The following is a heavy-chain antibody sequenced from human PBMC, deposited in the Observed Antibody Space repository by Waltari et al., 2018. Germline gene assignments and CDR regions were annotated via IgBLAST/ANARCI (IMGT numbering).Heavy chain of an antibody. CDR3: ARDFPPHNDFWSGYYPFDS. J-gene: IGHJ4*02. V-gene: IGHV3-48*04. D-gene: IGHD3-3*01. Sequence: EVQLVESGGGLVQPGRSLRLSCAASGFTFSSYSMNWVRQAPGKGLEWVSYISSSSSTIYYADSVKGRFTISRDNAKNSLYLQMNSLRAEDTAVYYCARDFPPHNDFWSGYYPFDSWGQGTLVTVSS. CDR2: ISSSSSTI. CDR1: GFTFSSYS.